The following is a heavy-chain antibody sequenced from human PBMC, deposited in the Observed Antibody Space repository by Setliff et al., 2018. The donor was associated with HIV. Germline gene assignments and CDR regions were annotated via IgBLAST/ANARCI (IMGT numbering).Heavy chain of an antibody. Sequence: ASVKVSCKASGYTFINYDIYWVRQTTGQGLEWMGWMNPDSGNTGYAQKFQGRVTMTRNTSISTAYMDLSSLRSEDTAVYFCARTRSGGSSVYYYYYMDVWGQGTAVTVSS. V-gene: IGHV1-8*02. CDR1: GYTFINYD. J-gene: IGHJ6*03. CDR2: MNPDSGNT. D-gene: IGHD2-15*01. CDR3: ARTRSGGSSVYYYYYMDV.